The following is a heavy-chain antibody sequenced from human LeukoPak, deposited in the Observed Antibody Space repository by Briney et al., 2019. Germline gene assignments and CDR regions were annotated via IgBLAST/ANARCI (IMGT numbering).Heavy chain of an antibody. Sequence: GGSLRLSCAASGFTFSDYYMSWIRQAPGKGLEWVSYISSSGSTIYYADSVKGRFTISRDNSKNTLYLQMNSLRAEDTAVYYCAKDLPWLPHYYDSSGYYYVGLFDYWGQGTLVTVSS. J-gene: IGHJ4*02. CDR1: GFTFSDYY. CDR3: AKDLPWLPHYYDSSGYYYVGLFDY. CDR2: ISSSGSTI. D-gene: IGHD3-22*01. V-gene: IGHV3-11*01.